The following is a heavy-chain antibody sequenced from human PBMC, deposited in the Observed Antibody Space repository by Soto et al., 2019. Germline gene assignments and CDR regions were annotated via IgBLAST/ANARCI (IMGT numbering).Heavy chain of an antibody. Sequence: EVQLLESGGGLVQPGGSLRLSCVASGFTLSTYAMSWVRQAPGXXXAWVSGITGSGGSTYYADSVKGRFTISRDNXXXXXXXXXXXXXXXXXXXXXXVXXRXXXXGAFDIWGQGTMVTVSS. CDR2: ITGSGGST. V-gene: IGHV3-23*01. CDR1: GFTLSTYA. J-gene: IGHJ3*02. CDR3: VXXRXXXXGAFDI.